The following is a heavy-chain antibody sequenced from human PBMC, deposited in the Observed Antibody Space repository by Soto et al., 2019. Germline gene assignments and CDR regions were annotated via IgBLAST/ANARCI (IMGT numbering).Heavy chain of an antibody. V-gene: IGHV1-2*02. CDR3: ARGAPGTSSSWDFDY. Sequence: VKVSCEACGYTFTGCYMHWARQATGKGLEWLGWTNPHSGGRSYEQKFQGRVTMTRDTSTTTVDMELSRLRSDDTAVYYCARGAPGTSSSWDFDYWGQGTLVTVS. D-gene: IGHD6-13*01. CDR2: TNPHSGGR. CDR1: GYTFTGCY. J-gene: IGHJ4*02.